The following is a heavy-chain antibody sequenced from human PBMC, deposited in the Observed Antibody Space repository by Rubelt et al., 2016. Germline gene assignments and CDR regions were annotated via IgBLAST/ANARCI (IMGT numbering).Heavy chain of an antibody. J-gene: IGHJ4*02. CDR2: MHYDGNK. D-gene: IGHD7-27*01. CDR1: GFTFSSYG. V-gene: IGHV3-30*02. Sequence: VQLVESGGGLVQPGGSLRLSCAASGFTFSSYGMHWVRQAPNKGLEWVTFMHYDGNKYYADSVQGRFTISRDNSKNTLYWQMNSPRTDDTAMYRGGKDAKWGLEYWGRGTLVSVAS. CDR3: GKDAKWGLEY.